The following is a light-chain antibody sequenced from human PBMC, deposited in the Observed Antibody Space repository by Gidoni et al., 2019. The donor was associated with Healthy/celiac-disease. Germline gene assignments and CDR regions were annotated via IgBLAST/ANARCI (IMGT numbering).Light chain of an antibody. CDR2: GAS. CDR1: QSISSN. V-gene: IGKV3-15*01. CDR3: QQYNNWPPGVT. J-gene: IGKJ3*01. Sequence: EIVMTQSPATLSVSPGERATLSCRASQSISSNLAWYQQKPGQAPRPLIYGASTRATGIPARFSGSGSGTEFTLIISSLQSEDFAVYYCQQYNNWPPGVTFXPXTKVDIK.